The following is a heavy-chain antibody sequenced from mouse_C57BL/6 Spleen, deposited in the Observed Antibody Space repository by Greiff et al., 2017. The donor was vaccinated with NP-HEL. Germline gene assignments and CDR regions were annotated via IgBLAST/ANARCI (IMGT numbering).Heavy chain of an antibody. D-gene: IGHD3-2*02. V-gene: IGHV1-72*01. CDR2: IDPNSGGT. J-gene: IGHJ2*01. CDR3: ARSRQLRLLDYFDY. CDR1: GYIFTSYW. Sequence: QVQLQQPGAELVKPGASVKLSCKVSGYIFTSYWMHWVKQRPGRGLEWIGRIDPNSGGTKYNEKFKSKATLTVDKPSSTAYMQLSSLTSEDSAVYYCARSRQLRLLDYFDYWGQGTTLTVSS.